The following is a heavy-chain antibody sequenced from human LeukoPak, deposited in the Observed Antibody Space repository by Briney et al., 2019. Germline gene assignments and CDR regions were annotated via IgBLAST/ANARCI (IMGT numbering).Heavy chain of an antibody. CDR1: GGSISSYY. CDR2: IYYSGST. J-gene: IGHJ5*02. D-gene: IGHD6-19*01. Sequence: SGTLSLTCTVSGGSISSYYWSWIRQPPGKGLEWIGYIYYSGSTNYNPSLKSRVTISVDTSKNQFSLKLSSVTAADTAVYYCARGVASRGEGFIAVAGTNNWFDPWGQGTLVTVSS. CDR3: ARGVASRGEGFIAVAGTNNWFDP. V-gene: IGHV4-59*01.